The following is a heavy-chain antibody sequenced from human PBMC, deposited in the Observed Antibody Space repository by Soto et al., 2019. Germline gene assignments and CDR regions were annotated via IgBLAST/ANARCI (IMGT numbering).Heavy chain of an antibody. Sequence: EVQLVESGGGLVQPGWSRRLSCAASGFTFSTYSINWVRQAPGKGLEWVSYISSSSSTIYYADSVKGRFTISRDNAKNSVYLQMNSLRAEDTAVYYCARDIYGSGSYAEDFQNWGQGTLVTVSS. J-gene: IGHJ1*01. CDR2: ISSSSSTI. V-gene: IGHV3-48*01. CDR3: ARDIYGSGSYAEDFQN. D-gene: IGHD3-10*01. CDR1: GFTFSTYS.